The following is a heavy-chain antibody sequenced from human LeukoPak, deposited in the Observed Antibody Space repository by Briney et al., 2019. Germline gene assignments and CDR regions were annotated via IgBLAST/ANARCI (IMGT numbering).Heavy chain of an antibody. CDR3: ARAHNWKYGSFDF. CDR1: GFTFSSYW. D-gene: IGHD1-7*01. V-gene: IGHV3-74*01. Sequence: GGSLRLSCLASGFTFSSYWMHWVRQAPGKGLVWVSRINSDGSSTNYADSVKGRFTISRDNAKNSLYLQMNSLRAEDTAVYYCARAHNWKYGSFDFWGQGTLVTVSS. J-gene: IGHJ4*02. CDR2: INSDGSST.